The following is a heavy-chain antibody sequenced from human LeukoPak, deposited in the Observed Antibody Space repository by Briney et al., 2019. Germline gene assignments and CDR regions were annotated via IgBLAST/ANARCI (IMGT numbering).Heavy chain of an antibody. CDR3: VRGDTRDY. CDR2: INGAGSTT. CDR1: GFTFSSNG. V-gene: IGHV3-21*01. J-gene: IGHJ4*02. D-gene: IGHD3-16*01. Sequence: GGSLRLSCAASGFTFSSNGMYWVRQASGKGLEWVASINGAGSTTHYADSVKGRLTISRDNARNSLYLQLNSLRGEDTAVYYCVRGDTRDYWGQGTLITVSS.